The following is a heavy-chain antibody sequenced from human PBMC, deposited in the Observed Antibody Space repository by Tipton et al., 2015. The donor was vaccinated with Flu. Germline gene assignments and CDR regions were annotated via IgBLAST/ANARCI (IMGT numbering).Heavy chain of an antibody. J-gene: IGHJ6*02. CDR3: ARALTYYDFWSANRGAFYGMDV. Sequence: LRLSCGVSGSSLNGYFWGWIRQSPGKGLEWIGEISDGGTTNYNPSLKSRVAISVDTSNNQFSLTLSSVTAEDTAVYYCARALTYYDFWSANRGAFYGMDVWGQGTTVTVSS. CDR1: GSSLNGYF. D-gene: IGHD3-3*01. CDR2: ISDGGTT. V-gene: IGHV4-34*01.